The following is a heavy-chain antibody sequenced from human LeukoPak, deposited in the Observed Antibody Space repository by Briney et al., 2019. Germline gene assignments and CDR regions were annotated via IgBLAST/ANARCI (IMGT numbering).Heavy chain of an antibody. CDR1: GFTFDDYA. D-gene: IGHD3-10*01. CDR2: ISWNSGSI. Sequence: GGSLRLSCAASGFTFDDYAMHWVRQAPGKGLEWVSGISWNSGSIGYADSVKGRFTISRDNAKNSLYLQMNSLRAEDTALYYCAKTHYGSGSYSAYFDYWGQGTLVTVSP. V-gene: IGHV3-9*01. J-gene: IGHJ4*02. CDR3: AKTHYGSGSYSAYFDY.